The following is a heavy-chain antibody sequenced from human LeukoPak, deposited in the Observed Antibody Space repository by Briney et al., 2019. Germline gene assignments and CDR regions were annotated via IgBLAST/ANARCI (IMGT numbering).Heavy chain of an antibody. CDR3: ARQLIAPGFDF. Sequence: GESLKISCKSSGYSFIHYWIGWVRQVPGKGLEWIGIMFPGDSSTRYSPSFQGQVTFSADTSISTAYLQWDSLKASDTAIYYCARQLIAPGFDFWGQGSLVTVSS. CDR1: GYSFIHYW. D-gene: IGHD3-16*02. CDR2: MFPGDSST. J-gene: IGHJ4*02. V-gene: IGHV5-51*01.